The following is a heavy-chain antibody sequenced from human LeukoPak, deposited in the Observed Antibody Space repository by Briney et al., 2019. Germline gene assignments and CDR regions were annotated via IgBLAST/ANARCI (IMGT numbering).Heavy chain of an antibody. D-gene: IGHD1-1*01. V-gene: IGHV1-46*01. Sequence: GASVKVSCKTSGYTFTNFYVHWVRQAPGQGLERMGIIIPSGGRTRYAQKFQGRLTLTRDTSTSTVYMELSSLRSEDTAVYYCASGTGYWGQGTRVTVSS. CDR3: ASGTGY. CDR1: GYTFTNFY. J-gene: IGHJ4*02. CDR2: IIPSGGRT.